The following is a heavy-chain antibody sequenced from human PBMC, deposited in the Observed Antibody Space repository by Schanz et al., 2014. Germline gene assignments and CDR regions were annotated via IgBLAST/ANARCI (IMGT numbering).Heavy chain of an antibody. CDR3: ARDRGHVEQLVLEWYYAMDV. D-gene: IGHD6-6*01. CDR1: GYTFTTYV. Sequence: QVQLVQSGREVKKPGASVKVSCKASGYTFTTYVISWVRQAPGQGLEWMGWISAYNGHTNYAQKFQGRVTMTTDTATSTAYMELRSVRSDDTAVYYCARDRGHVEQLVLEWYYAMDVWGQGTTVAVSS. CDR2: ISAYNGHT. J-gene: IGHJ6*02. V-gene: IGHV1-18*01.